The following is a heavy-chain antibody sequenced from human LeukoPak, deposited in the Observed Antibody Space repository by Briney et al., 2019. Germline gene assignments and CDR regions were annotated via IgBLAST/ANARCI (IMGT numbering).Heavy chain of an antibody. V-gene: IGHV3-23*01. Sequence: GGTLRLSCAASGFTFSSYGMSWVRQAPGKGLEWVSAISGSGGSTYYADSVKGRFTISRDNSKNTLYLQMNSLRAEDTAVYYCAKTNYYDSSGYHDYWGQGTLVTVSS. D-gene: IGHD3-22*01. J-gene: IGHJ4*02. CDR3: AKTNYYDSSGYHDY. CDR1: GFTFSSYG. CDR2: ISGSGGST.